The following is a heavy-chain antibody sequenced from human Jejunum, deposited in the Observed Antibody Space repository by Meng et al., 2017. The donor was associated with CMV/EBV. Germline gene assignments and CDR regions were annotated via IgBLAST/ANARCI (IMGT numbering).Heavy chain of an antibody. Sequence: QITWKESGPPLVKPTQALTLTCSLSGLSPRTSGEGVGWIRQPPGKALEWLALIYRGDDKRYSPSLNSRLTIAKDTSKNEVVLTLTNMGPIDTGTYYCAHFVGGYYPSRPDYWGQGTLVTVSS. D-gene: IGHD1-26*01. V-gene: IGHV2-5*02. CDR3: AHFVGGYYPSRPDY. CDR2: IYRGDDK. CDR1: GLSPRTSGEG. J-gene: IGHJ4*02.